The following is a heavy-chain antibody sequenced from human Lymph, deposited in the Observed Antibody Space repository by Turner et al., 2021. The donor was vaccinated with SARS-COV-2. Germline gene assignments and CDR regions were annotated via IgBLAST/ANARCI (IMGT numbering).Heavy chain of an antibody. CDR2: ISYDGSNK. J-gene: IGHJ4*02. V-gene: IGHV3-30-3*01. CDR3: ARDVGGYLGY. CDR1: GFNFSTYA. D-gene: IGHD3-16*01. Sequence: QVQLVESGGGVVQPGRSLRLSCAASGFNFSTYAMHWVRQAPGKGLEWVALISYDGSNKYYADSVKGRFTISRDNSKNTLYLQMNSLRTEDTAVYYCARDVGGYLGYWGQGTLVTVSS.